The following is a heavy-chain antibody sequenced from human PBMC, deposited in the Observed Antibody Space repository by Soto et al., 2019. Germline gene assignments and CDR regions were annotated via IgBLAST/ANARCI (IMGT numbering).Heavy chain of an antibody. Sequence: GSSVKVSCKGSGYTFTSYAMHWVRQAPGQRLEWMGWINAGNGNTKYSQKFQGRVTITRDTSASTAYMELSSLRSEDTAVYYCARAYGADFYFDYWGQGILVTRSS. CDR3: ARAYGADFYFDY. D-gene: IGHD4-17*01. J-gene: IGHJ4*02. V-gene: IGHV1-3*01. CDR2: INAGNGNT. CDR1: GYTFTSYA.